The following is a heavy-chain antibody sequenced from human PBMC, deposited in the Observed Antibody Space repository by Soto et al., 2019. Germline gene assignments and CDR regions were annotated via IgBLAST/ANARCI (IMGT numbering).Heavy chain of an antibody. V-gene: IGHV3-11*01. CDR3: FRSYFRSTWFPSAL. D-gene: IGHD3-10*01. CDR1: GFDFGDYD. Sequence: GRTLGLSCTASGFDFGDYDMSWIRQAPGKGLEWVSYIDSDDGTTYYTDSVKGRVTISRDNAKNTLYRQMNSLRVEDTALYYYFRSYFRSTWFPSALWCQGTLVSVFS. J-gene: IGHJ4*02. CDR2: IDSDDGTT.